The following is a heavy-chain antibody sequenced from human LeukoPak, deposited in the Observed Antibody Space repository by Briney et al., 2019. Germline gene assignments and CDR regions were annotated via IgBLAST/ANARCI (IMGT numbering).Heavy chain of an antibody. CDR1: GGSISTHY. CDR2: ISGSGDTT. Sequence: ETLSLTCTVSGGSISTHYWSWVRQAPGKGLEWVSDISGSGDTTYYADSVKGRLTISRDNSKNILYLQMNSLRAEDTAVYYCANPGGYSSRWFAFDFWGQGTLVTVSS. J-gene: IGHJ3*01. V-gene: IGHV3-23*01. D-gene: IGHD6-13*01. CDR3: ANPGGYSSRWFAFDF.